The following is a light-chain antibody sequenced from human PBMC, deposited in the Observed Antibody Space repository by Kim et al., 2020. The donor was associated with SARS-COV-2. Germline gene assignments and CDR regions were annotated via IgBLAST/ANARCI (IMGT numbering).Light chain of an antibody. J-gene: IGLJ2*01. V-gene: IGLV1-40*01. CDR1: SSNMGAGSD. CDR2: GNN. Sequence: PGQRVTISCSGGSSNMGAGSDVHWYQHLPGSTPKLLIYGNNNRPSGVPDRFSGSKSGTSASLAITGLQAEDEADYYCQSYDNSLTVFGGGTQLTVL. CDR3: QSYDNSLTV.